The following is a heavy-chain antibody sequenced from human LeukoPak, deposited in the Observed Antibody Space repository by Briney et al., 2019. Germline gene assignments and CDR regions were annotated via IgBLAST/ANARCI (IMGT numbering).Heavy chain of an antibody. D-gene: IGHD6-19*01. J-gene: IGHJ6*03. Sequence: SEALSLTCAVYGGSFSGYYWSWIRQPPGKELEWIGEINHSGSTNYNPSLKSRVTISVDTSKNQFSLKLSSVTAADTAVYYCARARSSGWPNYYYYYMDVWGKGTTVTVSS. CDR2: INHSGST. CDR3: ARARSSGWPNYYYYYMDV. V-gene: IGHV4-34*01. CDR1: GGSFSGYY.